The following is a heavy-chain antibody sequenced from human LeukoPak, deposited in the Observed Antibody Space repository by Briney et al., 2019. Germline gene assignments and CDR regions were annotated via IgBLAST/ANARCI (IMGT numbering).Heavy chain of an antibody. D-gene: IGHD2/OR15-2a*01. V-gene: IGHV3-30*04. CDR3: ARARFYFQGNSYFDY. Sequence: PGGSLRLSCAASGFTFSSYAMHWVRQAPGKGLEWVAVILYDGSNKYYADSVKGRFTISRDNSKNTLYLQMNSLRAEDTAVYYCARARFYFQGNSYFDYWGQGTLVTVSS. CDR2: ILYDGSNK. CDR1: GFTFSSYA. J-gene: IGHJ4*02.